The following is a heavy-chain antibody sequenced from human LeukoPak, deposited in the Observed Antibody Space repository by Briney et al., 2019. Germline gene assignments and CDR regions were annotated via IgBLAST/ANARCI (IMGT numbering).Heavy chain of an antibody. J-gene: IGHJ4*02. V-gene: IGHV4-39*07. CDR1: GGSISSSSYY. CDR3: AIQSYYYDSSFDY. Sequence: PSETLSLTCTVSGGSISSSSYYWGWIRQPPGKGLEWIGSIYYSGSTYYNPSLKSRVTISVDTSKNQFSLKLSPVTAADTAVYYCAIQSYYYDSSFDYWGQGTLVTVSS. CDR2: IYYSGST. D-gene: IGHD3-22*01.